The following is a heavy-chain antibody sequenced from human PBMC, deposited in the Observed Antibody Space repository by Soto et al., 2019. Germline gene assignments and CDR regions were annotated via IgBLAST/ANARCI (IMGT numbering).Heavy chain of an antibody. CDR3: ARVHCSAGTCLDGLDF. D-gene: IGHD2-15*01. CDR1: GDSVSSNGAC. V-gene: IGHV6-1*01. J-gene: IGHJ6*02. Sequence: TLSLTCVISGDSVSSNGACWNWIRQSPSRGLQWLGRIYYRSKWFHDYAASVESRMAINPDTSRNQFSLQLNYVTPEDTAVYYCARVHCSAGTCLDGLDFWGQGTTVTVSS. CDR2: IYYRSKWFH.